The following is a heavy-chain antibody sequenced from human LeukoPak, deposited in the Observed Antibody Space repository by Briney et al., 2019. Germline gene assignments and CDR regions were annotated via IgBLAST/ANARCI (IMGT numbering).Heavy chain of an antibody. CDR1: GGSFSGYY. J-gene: IGHJ6*03. Sequence: SETLFLTCAIYGGSFSGYYWSWIRQPPGKGLEWIGEINHSGSTNYNPSLKSRVTISVDTSKNQFSLKLSSVTAADTAVYYCARGVWGRVLYYYMDVWGKGTTVTVSS. CDR3: ARGVWGRVLYYYMDV. V-gene: IGHV4-34*01. D-gene: IGHD7-27*01. CDR2: INHSGST.